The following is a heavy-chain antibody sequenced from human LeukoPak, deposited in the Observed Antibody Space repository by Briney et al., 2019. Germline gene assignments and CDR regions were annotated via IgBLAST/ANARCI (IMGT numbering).Heavy chain of an antibody. Sequence: GGSLRLSCVGSVFTFSNYWMTCVRQAPGKGLEWVANIKQDGSEKYYVDSVRGRFTISRDNAKNSLYLQVISLRAEDTAVYYCAREISSWYRTEGRFDPWGQGTLVTVS. V-gene: IGHV3-7*01. J-gene: IGHJ5*02. D-gene: IGHD6-13*01. CDR3: AREISSWYRTEGRFDP. CDR1: VFTFSNYW. CDR2: IKQDGSEK.